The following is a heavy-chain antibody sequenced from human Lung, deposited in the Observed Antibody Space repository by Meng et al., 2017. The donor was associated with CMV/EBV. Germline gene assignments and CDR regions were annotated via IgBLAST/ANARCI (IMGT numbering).Heavy chain of an antibody. J-gene: IGHJ4*02. D-gene: IGHD3-22*01. Sequence: ASVXVSCKASGYTFTNYYLQWVRQAPGQGLEWMGMINSRSGTTTYSQKFQGRISMTRDTSTSTVYLDLSSLRSEDSTVYYCAREEGSYDGSGAFDYWGQGXLVTVSS. CDR2: INSRSGTT. CDR1: GYTFTNYY. CDR3: AREEGSYDGSGAFDY. V-gene: IGHV1-46*01.